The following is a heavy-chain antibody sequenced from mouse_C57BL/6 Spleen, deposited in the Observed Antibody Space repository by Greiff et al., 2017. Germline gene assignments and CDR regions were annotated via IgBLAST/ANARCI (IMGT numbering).Heavy chain of an antibody. Sequence: EVQLQQSGPELVKPGASVKISCKASGYTFTDYYMNWVKQSHGKSLEWIGDINPNNGGTSYNQKFKGKATLTVDKSSSTAYMELRSLTSEDSAVYYCARVGIYGYETWFAYWGQGTLVTVSA. CDR1: GYTFTDYY. CDR3: ARVGIYGYETWFAY. V-gene: IGHV1-26*01. D-gene: IGHD2-2*01. J-gene: IGHJ3*01. CDR2: INPNNGGT.